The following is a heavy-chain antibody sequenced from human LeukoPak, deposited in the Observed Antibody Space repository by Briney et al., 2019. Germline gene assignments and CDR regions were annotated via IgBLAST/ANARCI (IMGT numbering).Heavy chain of an antibody. CDR3: ARNYGSGSYYGHYGMDV. CDR1: GFTFSSYS. D-gene: IGHD3-10*01. CDR2: ISRSSSYI. V-gene: IGHV3-21*01. J-gene: IGHJ6*04. Sequence: GGSLRLSCAASGFTFSSYSMNWVRQAPGKGLEWVSSISRSSSYIYYADSVKGRFTISRDNAKNSLYLQMNSLRAEDMAVYYCARNYGSGSYYGHYGMDVWGKGTTVTVSS.